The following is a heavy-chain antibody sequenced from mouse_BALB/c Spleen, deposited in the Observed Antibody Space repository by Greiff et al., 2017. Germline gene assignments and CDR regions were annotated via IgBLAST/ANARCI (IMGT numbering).Heavy chain of an antibody. CDR2: INPDSSTI. CDR1: GFDFSRYW. D-gene: IGHD2-14*01. V-gene: IGHV4-1*02. CDR3: ARRGNRYDVAY. Sequence: DVKLVESGGGLVQPGGSLKLSCAASGFDFSRYWMSWVRQAPGKGLEWIGEINPDSSTINYTPSLKDKFIISRDNAKNTLYLQMSKVRSEDTALYYCARRGNRYDVAYWGQGTLVTVSA. J-gene: IGHJ3*01.